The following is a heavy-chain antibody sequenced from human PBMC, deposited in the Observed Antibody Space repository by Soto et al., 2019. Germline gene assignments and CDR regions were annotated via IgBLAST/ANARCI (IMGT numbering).Heavy chain of an antibody. CDR2: INSDGSSS. D-gene: IGHD4-4*01. V-gene: IGHV3-74*01. CDR3: AKADYRARGAFDI. J-gene: IGHJ3*02. Sequence: GESLKISCAASGFTFSSYWMHWVRQAPGKGLVWVSRINSDGSSSTYADSVKGRFTISRDNAKNTLYLQMNSLRVEDTAVYHCAKADYRARGAFDIWGQGTMVTVSS. CDR1: GFTFSSYW.